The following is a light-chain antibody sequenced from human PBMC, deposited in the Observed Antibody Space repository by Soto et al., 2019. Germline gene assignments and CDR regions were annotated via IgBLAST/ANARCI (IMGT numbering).Light chain of an antibody. CDR3: QQYDTSPRT. V-gene: IGKV3-20*01. CDR2: AAS. Sequence: EILLTQSPGTLSLSPGDRATLSCRASQSLGSGYLAWYRQKPGQAPRILIYAASSRATGVPDRFSGSGSGTDFSLTISRLEPEDFAAYYCQQYDTSPRTFGQGTKVEI. J-gene: IGKJ1*01. CDR1: QSLGSGY.